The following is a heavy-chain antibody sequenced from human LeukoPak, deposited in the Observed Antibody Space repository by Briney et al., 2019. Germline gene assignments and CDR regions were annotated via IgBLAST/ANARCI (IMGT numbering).Heavy chain of an antibody. J-gene: IGHJ5*02. CDR2: ISYSGSS. Sequence: PSETLSLTCTVSGGSISSSSYYWGWIRQPPGSGLEWIGTISYSGSSYYNPSLKSRVTISVDTSKNQFSLKLSSVTAADTAVYYCARDRVVLMVYARRTNWFDPWGQGTLVTVSS. D-gene: IGHD2-8*01. CDR1: GGSISSSSYY. CDR3: ARDRVVLMVYARRTNWFDP. V-gene: IGHV4-39*07.